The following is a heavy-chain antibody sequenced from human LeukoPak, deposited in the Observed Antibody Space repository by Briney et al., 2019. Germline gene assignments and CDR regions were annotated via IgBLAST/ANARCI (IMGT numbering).Heavy chain of an antibody. CDR3: TTLHYYGMVV. J-gene: IGHJ6*02. Sequence: NTGGSLRLSCAASGLTFSDYYMSWIRQAPGKGLEWVSYISGSGSTIYYADSVKGRFTNSGDNAKNSLYLQMDSLSAEDTAVYYCTTLHYYGMVVWGPGTTVTVS. V-gene: IGHV3-11*01. CDR2: ISGSGSTI. CDR1: GLTFSDYY.